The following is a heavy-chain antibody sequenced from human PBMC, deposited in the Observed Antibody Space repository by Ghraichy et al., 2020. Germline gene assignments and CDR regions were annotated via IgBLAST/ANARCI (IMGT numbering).Heavy chain of an antibody. D-gene: IGHD5-24*01. CDR3: ARQPITRLWYFDL. V-gene: IGHV3-30*04. CDR1: GFIFSEYP. CDR2: ISSDGTFT. J-gene: IGHJ2*01. Sequence: GGSLRLSCAASGFIFSEYPMHWVRQGPDKGLECVAVISSDGTFTYYPDSVRGRFFISRDSSWSTLLLHMNTLRPEDTALYYCARQPITRLWYFDLWGRGTLVTVSS.